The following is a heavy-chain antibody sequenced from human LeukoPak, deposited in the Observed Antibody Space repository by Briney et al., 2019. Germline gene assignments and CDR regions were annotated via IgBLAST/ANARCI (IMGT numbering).Heavy chain of an antibody. CDR2: IYYSGST. V-gene: IGHV4-39*07. D-gene: IGHD6-19*01. Sequence: PSETLPLTCTVSGGSISSSSYYWGWIRQPPGKGLEWIGSIYYSGSTYYNPSLKSRVTISVDTSKNQFSLKLSSVTAADTAVYYCARGGSSSGWYFQHWGQGTLVTVSS. CDR3: ARGGSSSGWYFQH. J-gene: IGHJ1*01. CDR1: GGSISSSSYY.